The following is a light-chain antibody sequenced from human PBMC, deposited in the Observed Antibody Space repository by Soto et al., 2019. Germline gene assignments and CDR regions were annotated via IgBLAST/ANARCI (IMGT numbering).Light chain of an antibody. CDR1: QSVYSN. Sequence: EIVMTQSPATLSVSPGERATLSCRASQSVYSNLAWYQHKPGQAPHLLIYAASTRATGIPARFSGSGSGTEFTITLSSLQSEDFAVYYCQQYNRWPLTFGGGTKVEIK. V-gene: IGKV3-15*01. J-gene: IGKJ4*01. CDR2: AAS. CDR3: QQYNRWPLT.